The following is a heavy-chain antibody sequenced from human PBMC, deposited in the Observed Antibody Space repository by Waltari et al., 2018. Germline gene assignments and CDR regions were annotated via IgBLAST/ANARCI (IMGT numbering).Heavy chain of an antibody. CDR2: IWYDGSNK. Sequence: QVQLVASGGGVVQPGRSLRVSCAASGFPFSSSGMPWVRRGPGKGLGGVAVIWYDGSNKYYADTVKGRFTSSRDNYKNTLYLQMNSLRAEDTAVYYCARASRLLRGVISGCGYWGQGTLVTVSS. V-gene: IGHV3-33*01. CDR1: GFPFSSSG. CDR3: ARASRLLRGVISGCGY. J-gene: IGHJ4*02. D-gene: IGHD3-10*01.